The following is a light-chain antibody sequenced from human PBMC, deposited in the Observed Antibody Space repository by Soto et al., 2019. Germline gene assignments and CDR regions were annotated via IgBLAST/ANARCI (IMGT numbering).Light chain of an antibody. V-gene: IGKV3-11*01. Sequence: EIVLTQSPATLSLSPGERATLSCRASQSVSSYLAWYQQKPGQAPRLLIYDASNRATGIPGRFSGSGSGTDFALTISSLAPEDFAVYYCQQHSNWPYAFGQGTKLEIK. CDR1: QSVSSY. J-gene: IGKJ2*01. CDR2: DAS. CDR3: QQHSNWPYA.